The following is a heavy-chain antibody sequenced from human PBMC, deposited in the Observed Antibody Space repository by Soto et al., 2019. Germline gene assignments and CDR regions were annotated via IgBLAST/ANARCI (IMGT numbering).Heavy chain of an antibody. CDR1: GGSISGYY. J-gene: IGHJ4*02. CDR3: AAAPRY. Sequence: PSETLSLTCSVSGGSISGYYWSWIRQTPEKGLEWIGYIYYSGSTNYNPSLKSRVTMLIDMSKNQFPLKLTSVSAADTAVYYCAAAPRYWGQGILVT. D-gene: IGHD2-15*01. V-gene: IGHV4-59*01. CDR2: IYYSGST.